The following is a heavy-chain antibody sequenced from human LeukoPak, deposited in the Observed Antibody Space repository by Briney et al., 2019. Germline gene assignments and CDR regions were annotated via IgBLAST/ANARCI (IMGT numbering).Heavy chain of an antibody. CDR3: ARDQSGYSDYDGTYYYYYYMDV. J-gene: IGHJ6*03. Sequence: SETLSLTCTVSGGSISSYYWSWIRQPPGKGLEWIGNIYYSGSTNYNPSLKSRVTIPVDTSKNQFSLKLSSVTAADTAVYYCARDQSGYSDYDGTYYYYYYMDVWGIGTTVTVSS. CDR2: IYYSGST. V-gene: IGHV4-59*01. D-gene: IGHD5-12*01. CDR1: GGSISSYY.